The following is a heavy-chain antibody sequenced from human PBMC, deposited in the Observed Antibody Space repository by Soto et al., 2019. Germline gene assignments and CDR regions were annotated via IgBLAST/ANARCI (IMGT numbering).Heavy chain of an antibody. CDR1: GFTFSSYW. CDR3: ARDCTLYYYYYYMDV. J-gene: IGHJ6*03. CDR2: IKQDGSEK. D-gene: IGHD2-8*01. V-gene: IGHV3-7*01. Sequence: GGSLRLSCAASGFTFSSYWMSWVRQAPGKGLEWVANIKQDGSEKYYVDSVKGRFTISRDNAKNSLYLQMNSLRAEDTAVYYCARDCTLYYYYYYMDVWGKGTTVTVSS.